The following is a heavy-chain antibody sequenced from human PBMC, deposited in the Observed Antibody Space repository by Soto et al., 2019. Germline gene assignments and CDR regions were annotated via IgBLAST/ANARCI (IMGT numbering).Heavy chain of an antibody. CDR1: GYSFTSYH. V-gene: IGHV1-46*01. CDR2: INPSGSRT. D-gene: IGHD4-17*01. Sequence: QVQLVQSGAEVKKPGASVKVSCKASGYSFTSYHMHWVRQAPGQGLEWMGIINPSGSRTTYSQKFQGRLSMTRDTSTSTVYMELSSLRSEDTALYYCARDDVRAYGDYVGVLGWFGPWGQGTLVTVSS. J-gene: IGHJ5*02. CDR3: ARDDVRAYGDYVGVLGWFGP.